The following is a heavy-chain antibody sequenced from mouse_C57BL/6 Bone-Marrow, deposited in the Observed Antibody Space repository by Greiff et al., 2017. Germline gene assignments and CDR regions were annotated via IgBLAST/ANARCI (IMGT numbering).Heavy chain of an antibody. V-gene: IGHV1-74*01. CDR3: AIISRIYYYGSSRRFAD. J-gene: IGHJ3*01. D-gene: IGHD1-1*01. CDR1: GYTFTSYW. Sequence: VKLKQPGAELVKPGASVKVSCKASGYTFTSYWMHWVKQRPGQGLEWIGRIHPSDSDTNYNQKFKGKATLTVDKSSSTAYMQLSSLTSEDSAVYYWAIISRIYYYGSSRRFADWGQGTLVTVSA. CDR2: IHPSDSDT.